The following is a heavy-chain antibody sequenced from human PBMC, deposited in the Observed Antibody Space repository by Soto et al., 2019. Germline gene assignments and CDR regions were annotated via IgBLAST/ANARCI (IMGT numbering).Heavy chain of an antibody. V-gene: IGHV4-30-4*01. D-gene: IGHD6-6*01. J-gene: IGHJ4*02. CDR2: IYYSGST. CDR1: GGSISSGDYY. CDR3: ARVGVWQLAPCLFDY. Sequence: QVQLQESGPGLVKPSQTLSLTCTVSGGSISSGDYYWSWIRQPPGKGLEWIGYIYYSGSTYYNPSLKSRVTISVDTSKNQFSLKLSSVTAADTAVYYCARVGVWQLAPCLFDYWGQGTLVTVSS.